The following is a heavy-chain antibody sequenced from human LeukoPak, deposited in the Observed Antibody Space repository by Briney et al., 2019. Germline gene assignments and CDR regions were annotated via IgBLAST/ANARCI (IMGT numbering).Heavy chain of an antibody. Sequence: VASVKVSCKASGYTFTSYYMHWVRQAPGQGLEWMGWINPNSGGTNYAQKFQGRVTMTRDTSISTAYMELSRLRSDDTAVYYCARDPLYYYDSSGYYDYWGQGTLVTVSS. J-gene: IGHJ4*02. CDR1: GYTFTSYY. CDR2: INPNSGGT. CDR3: ARDPLYYYDSSGYYDY. V-gene: IGHV1-2*02. D-gene: IGHD3-22*01.